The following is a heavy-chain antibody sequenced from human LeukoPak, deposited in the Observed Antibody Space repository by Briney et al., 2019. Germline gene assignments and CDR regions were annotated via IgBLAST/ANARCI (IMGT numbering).Heavy chain of an antibody. J-gene: IGHJ4*02. CDR1: GYTFTSYG. D-gene: IGHD3-3*01. CDR2: INPNSGGT. CDR3: ARVAGVHYDFWSGTYDY. Sequence: GASVKVSCKASGYTFTSYGISWVRQAPGQGLEWMGWINPNSGGTNYAQKFQGRVTMTRDTSISTAYMELSRLRSDDTAVYYCARVAGVHYDFWSGTYDYWGQGTLVTVFS. V-gene: IGHV1-2*02.